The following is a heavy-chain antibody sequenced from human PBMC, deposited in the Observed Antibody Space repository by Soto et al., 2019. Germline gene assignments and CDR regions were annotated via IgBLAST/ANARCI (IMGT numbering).Heavy chain of an antibody. CDR2: INAGNGNT. V-gene: IGHV1-3*01. CDR1: GYTFTSYA. Sequence: GASVKVSCKASGYTFTSYAMHWVRQAPGQRLEWMGWINAGNGNTKYSQKFQGRVTITRDTSASTAYMELSSLRSEDTAVYYCARSSSSHNWFDPWGQGTLVTVSS. CDR3: ARSSSSHNWFDP. D-gene: IGHD6-6*01. J-gene: IGHJ5*02.